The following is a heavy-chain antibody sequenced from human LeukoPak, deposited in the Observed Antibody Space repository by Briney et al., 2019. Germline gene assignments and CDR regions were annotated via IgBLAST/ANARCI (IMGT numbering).Heavy chain of an antibody. D-gene: IGHD5-18*01. J-gene: IGHJ4*02. CDR3: ARGIFGYSYRYDPRAYYFDY. Sequence: SETLSPTCAVYGGSFSGYYWSWIRQPPGKGLEWIGEINHSGSTNYNPSLKSRVTISVDTSKNQFSLKLSSETAADTAVYYCARGIFGYSYRYDPRAYYFDYWGQGTLVTVSS. V-gene: IGHV4-34*01. CDR2: INHSGST. CDR1: GGSFSGYY.